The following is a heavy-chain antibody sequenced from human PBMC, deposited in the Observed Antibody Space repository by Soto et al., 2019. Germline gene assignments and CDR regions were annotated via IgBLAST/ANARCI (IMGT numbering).Heavy chain of an antibody. J-gene: IGHJ5*02. Sequence: QVQLVQSGAEVQKPGASVKVSCKASGYTFTSYSITWVRQAPGQVLDLMGWISANNGNTNYAQKLQGRVPMTTNTPKSTAYMELRSLRSEDTAMYYCARDYCTSTRCYIGWFYPLGQGTLVTVSS. CDR2: ISANNGNT. V-gene: IGHV1-18*01. D-gene: IGHD2-2*02. CDR1: GYTFTSYS. CDR3: ARDYCTSTRCYIGWFYP.